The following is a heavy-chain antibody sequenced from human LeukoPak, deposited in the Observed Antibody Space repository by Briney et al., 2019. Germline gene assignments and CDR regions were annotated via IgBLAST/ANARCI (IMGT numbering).Heavy chain of an antibody. J-gene: IGHJ5*02. CDR1: GGSISSYY. V-gene: IGHV4-59*01. D-gene: IGHD3-3*01. Sequence: SETLSLTCTVSGGSISSYYWSWIRQPPGKGLEWIGYIYYSGSTNYNPSLKSRVTISVDTSKNQFSMRLSSVTAAETAVYYCARVSGFWSGYPNWFAPWGEGTLVTVPS. CDR3: ARVSGFWSGYPNWFAP. CDR2: IYYSGST.